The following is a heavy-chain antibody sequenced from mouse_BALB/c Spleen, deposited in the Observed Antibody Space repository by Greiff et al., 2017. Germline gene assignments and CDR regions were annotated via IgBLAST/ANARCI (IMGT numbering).Heavy chain of an antibody. J-gene: IGHJ4*01. CDR3: ARGYGNSYYAMDY. V-gene: IGHV1-9*01. CDR1: GYTFSSYW. CDR2: ILPGSGST. Sequence: QVQLKESGAELMKPGASVKISCKATGYTFSSYWIEWVKQRPGHGLEWIGEILPGSGSTNYNEKFKGKATFTADTSSNTAYMQLSSLTSEDSAVYYCARGYGNSYYAMDYWGQGTSVTVSS. D-gene: IGHD2-1*01.